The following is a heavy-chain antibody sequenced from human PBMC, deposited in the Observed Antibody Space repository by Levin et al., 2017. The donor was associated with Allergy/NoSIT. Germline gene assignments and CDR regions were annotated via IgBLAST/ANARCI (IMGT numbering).Heavy chain of an antibody. CDR3: ARGGGVRWELHIWFDP. CDR2: INHSGST. J-gene: IGHJ5*02. V-gene: IGHV4-34*01. CDR1: GGSFSGYY. D-gene: IGHD1-26*01. Sequence: GSLRLSCAVYGGSFSGYYWSWIRQPPGKGLEGIGEINHSGSTNYNPSLNSRVTISVDTSKNQFSLKLSSVTAADTAVYYCARGGGVRWELHIWFDPWGQGTLVTVSS.